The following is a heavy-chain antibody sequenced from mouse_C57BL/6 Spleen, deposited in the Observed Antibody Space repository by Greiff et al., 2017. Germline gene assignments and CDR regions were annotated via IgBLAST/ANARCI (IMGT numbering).Heavy chain of an antibody. D-gene: IGHD1-1*01. V-gene: IGHV3-6*01. CDR1: GYSITSGYY. Sequence: DVQLQESGPGLVKPSQSLSLTCSVTGYSITSGYYWNWIRQFPGNKLEWMGYISYDGSNNYNPSLKNRISITRDTSKNQFFLKLNSVTTEDTATYYCARGGYYYGSSYDYFDYWGQGTTLTVSS. CDR3: ARGGYYYGSSYDYFDY. J-gene: IGHJ2*01. CDR2: ISYDGSN.